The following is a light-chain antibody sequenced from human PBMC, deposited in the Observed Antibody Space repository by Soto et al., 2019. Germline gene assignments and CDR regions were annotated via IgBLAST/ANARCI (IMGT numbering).Light chain of an antibody. Sequence: QSVLTQPASVSGSPGQSITISCTGTSSDVGGYNYVSWYQQNPGKAPKLMIYEVSNRPSGVSNRFSGSKSGNTASLTISGLQAEDEADYYCTSYRSTRTRYVFGTGTKVTVL. J-gene: IGLJ1*01. CDR3: TSYRSTRTRYV. CDR2: EVS. CDR1: SSDVGGYNY. V-gene: IGLV2-14*01.